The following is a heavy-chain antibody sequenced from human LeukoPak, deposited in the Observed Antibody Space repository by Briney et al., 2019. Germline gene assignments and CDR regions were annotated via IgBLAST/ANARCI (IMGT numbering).Heavy chain of an antibody. Sequence: SQTLSLTCAISGDSVSSNSAAWNWIRQSPSRGLEWLGRTYYRSKWYNDYAGYVKSRITINPDTSKNEFAMELNSVTPQDTAVYYCARDHYQSGSYFDYWGQGTLVTVSS. J-gene: IGHJ4*02. V-gene: IGHV6-1*01. D-gene: IGHD3-10*01. CDR3: ARDHYQSGSYFDY. CDR1: GDSVSSNSAA. CDR2: TYYRSKWYN.